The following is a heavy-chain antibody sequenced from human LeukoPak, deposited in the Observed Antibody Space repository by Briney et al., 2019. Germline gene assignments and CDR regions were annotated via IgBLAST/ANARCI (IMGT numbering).Heavy chain of an antibody. V-gene: IGHV4-39*01. J-gene: IGHJ3*02. Sequence: SETLSLTCTVSGGSISSSSYYWGWIRQPPGKGLEWIGSIYYSGSTYYNPSLKSRVTISVDTSKNQFSLKLSSVTAADTAVYYCARHLPEAVAGTRGYDIWGQGTMVTVSS. CDR2: IYYSGST. D-gene: IGHD6-19*01. CDR1: GGSISSSSYY. CDR3: ARHLPEAVAGTRGYDI.